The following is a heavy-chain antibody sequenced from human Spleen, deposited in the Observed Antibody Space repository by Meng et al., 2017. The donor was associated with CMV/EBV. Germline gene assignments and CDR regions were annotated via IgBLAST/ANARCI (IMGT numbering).Heavy chain of an antibody. Sequence: QVKLQESGPGPVKPSQTLSLTCTVSDGFTTSDDYYWSWIRQPPGKGLEWIGYIHYSGTTYYNPSLKSRIAISLDTSKNQFSLNLNSVTAADAAVYYCARDSPGGYGYFDSWGQGTLVTVSS. CDR2: IHYSGTT. V-gene: IGHV4-30-4*01. CDR1: DGFTTSDDYY. D-gene: IGHD5-12*01. CDR3: ARDSPGGYGYFDS. J-gene: IGHJ4*02.